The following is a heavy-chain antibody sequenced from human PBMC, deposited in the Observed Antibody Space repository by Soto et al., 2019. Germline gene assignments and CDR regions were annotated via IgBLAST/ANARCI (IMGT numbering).Heavy chain of an antibody. Sequence: ASVKGSCQASGYTFTSYDINWVRQATGQGLEWMGWMNPNSGNTGYAQKFQGRVTMTRDTPLSTAYMEMSSLRSEDTAVDYCARYLYCSGGSCYRRFDSWGQGTRVTVSS. CDR3: ARYLYCSGGSCYRRFDS. CDR1: GYTFTSYD. D-gene: IGHD2-15*01. J-gene: IGHJ4*02. CDR2: MNPNSGNT. V-gene: IGHV1-8*01.